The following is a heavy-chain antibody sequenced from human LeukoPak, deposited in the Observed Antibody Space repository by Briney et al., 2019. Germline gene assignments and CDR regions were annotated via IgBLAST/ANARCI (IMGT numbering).Heavy chain of an antibody. CDR1: GFTFSSSA. J-gene: IGHJ4*02. Sequence: GGSLRLSCAASGFTFSSSAMSWVRQVPGKGLEWVSGISASGGSTSYADSVRGRFTVSRDNSKNTLYVQMNSLRAEDTAVYYCAKDVVSGSSGWFDYWGQGTLVTVSS. CDR2: ISASGGST. CDR3: AKDVVSGSSGWFDY. V-gene: IGHV3-23*01. D-gene: IGHD6-19*01.